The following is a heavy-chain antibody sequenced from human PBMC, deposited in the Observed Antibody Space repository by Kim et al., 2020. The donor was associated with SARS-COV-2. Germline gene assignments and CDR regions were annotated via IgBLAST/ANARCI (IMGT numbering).Heavy chain of an antibody. Sequence: SETLSLTCTVSGGSISSSSYYWGWIRQPPGKGLEWIGSIYYSGSTYYNPSLKSRVTISVDTSKNQFSLKLSSVTAADTAVYYCAREGDDSSGYPLDYWG. D-gene: IGHD3-22*01. J-gene: IGHJ4*01. CDR1: GGSISSSSYY. CDR2: IYYSGST. V-gene: IGHV4-39*07. CDR3: AREGDDSSGYPLDY.